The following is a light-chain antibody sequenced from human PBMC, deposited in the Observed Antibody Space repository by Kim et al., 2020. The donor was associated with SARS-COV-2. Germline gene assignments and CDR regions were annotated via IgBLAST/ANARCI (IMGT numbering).Light chain of an antibody. CDR1: HGIDSGSHN. CDR3: MIWPRNAVL. J-gene: IGLJ2*01. V-gene: IGLV5-37*01. Sequence: LTPHFPHGIDSGSHNVYWFRQKPGSPPRYLLYYFSDSDRGQGSGVPSRFSGSKDASANTGILLISGLQSEDEADYYCMIWPRNAVLFGGGTQLTVL. CDR2: YFSDSDR.